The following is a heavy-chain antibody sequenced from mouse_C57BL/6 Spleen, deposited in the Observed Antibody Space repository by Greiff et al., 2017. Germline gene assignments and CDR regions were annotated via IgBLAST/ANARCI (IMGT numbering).Heavy chain of an antibody. CDR3: ARTPMVTTPWFAY. CDR1: GYAFSSSW. CDR2: IYPGDGDT. D-gene: IGHD2-2*01. Sequence: QVQLQQSGPELVKPGASVKISCKASGYAFSSSWMNWVKQRPGKGLEWIGRIYPGDGDTNYNGKFKGKATLTADKSSSTAYMQLSSLTSDDSAVYFCARTPMVTTPWFAYWGQGTLVTVSA. V-gene: IGHV1-82*01. J-gene: IGHJ3*01.